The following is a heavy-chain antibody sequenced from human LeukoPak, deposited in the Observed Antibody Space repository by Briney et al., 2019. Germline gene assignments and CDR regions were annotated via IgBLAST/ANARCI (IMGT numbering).Heavy chain of an antibody. CDR3: ARSVVPAAQYNWLDP. D-gene: IGHD2-2*01. CDR2: INPNSGGT. CDR1: GYTFTGYY. Sequence: ASVKVSCKASGYTFTGYYMHWVRQAPGQGLEWMGWINPNSGGTNYAQKFQGWVTMTRDTSISTAYMELSRLRSDDTAVYYCARSVVPAAQYNWLDPWGQGTLVTVSS. J-gene: IGHJ5*02. V-gene: IGHV1-2*04.